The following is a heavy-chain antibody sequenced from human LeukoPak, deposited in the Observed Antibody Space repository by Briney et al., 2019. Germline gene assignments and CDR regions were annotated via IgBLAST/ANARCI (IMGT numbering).Heavy chain of an antibody. J-gene: IGHJ5*02. D-gene: IGHD6-6*01. CDR3: ARRSLYSISSGITP. Sequence: SETLSLTCAVYGGSFNGYYWNWIRQPPRTGLEWIGDISQSGSTTYNPSLNSPVTLALDTPKTQVSLKLHSVAAPDTYVYYCARRSLYSISSGITPWGQGTLVTVSS. V-gene: IGHV4-34*01. CDR1: GGSFNGYY. CDR2: ISQSGST.